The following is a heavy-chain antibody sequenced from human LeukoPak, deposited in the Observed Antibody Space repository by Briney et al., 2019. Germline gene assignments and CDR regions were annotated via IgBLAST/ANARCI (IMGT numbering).Heavy chain of an antibody. V-gene: IGHV3-66*01. J-gene: IGHJ6*02. Sequence: GGSLRLSCAASGFTVSSNYMSWVRQAPGKGLEWVSVIYSGGSTYYADSVKGRFTISRDNSKNPLYLQMNSLRADDTAVYYCARLADYYYYGMDVWGQGTTVTVSS. CDR3: ARLADYYYYGMDV. CDR1: GFTVSSNY. CDR2: IYSGGST. D-gene: IGHD6-19*01.